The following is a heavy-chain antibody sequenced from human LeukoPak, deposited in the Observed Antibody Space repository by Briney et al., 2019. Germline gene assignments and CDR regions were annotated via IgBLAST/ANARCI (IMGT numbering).Heavy chain of an antibody. CDR2: IYYSGST. D-gene: IGHD6-19*01. Sequence: PSETLSLTCTVSGASISSSSYYWGWIRQPPGKGLEWIGSIYYSGSTYYNPSLKSRVTISVDTSKNQFSLKLGSVTAADTAVYYCARWDQQSSGWHTAYYYYMDVWGKGTTVTISS. V-gene: IGHV4-39*01. CDR1: GASISSSSYY. CDR3: ARWDQQSSGWHTAYYYYMDV. J-gene: IGHJ6*03.